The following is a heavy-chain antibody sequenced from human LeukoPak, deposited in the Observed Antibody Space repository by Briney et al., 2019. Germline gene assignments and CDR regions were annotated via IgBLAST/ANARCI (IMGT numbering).Heavy chain of an antibody. Sequence: SETLSLTCTVSGGSINSYYWSWIRQTPGKGLEWIGYIYHSGNTNYNPSLKSRVTISVDSSKNQFSLKLSSVTAADTAVYYCARHGGFVPYFDYWGQGTLVTVSS. CDR3: ARHGGFVPYFDY. CDR1: GGSINSYY. CDR2: IYHSGNT. V-gene: IGHV4-59*08. J-gene: IGHJ4*02. D-gene: IGHD3-16*01.